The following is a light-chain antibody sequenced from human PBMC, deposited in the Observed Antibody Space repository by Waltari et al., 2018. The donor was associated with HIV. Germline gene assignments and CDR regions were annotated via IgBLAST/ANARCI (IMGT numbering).Light chain of an antibody. V-gene: IGLV5-45*01. J-gene: IGLJ2*01. CDR3: VIWHNSAWV. CDR1: SGIDVAIYR. Sequence: QAVLTQPASLSASPGASASLTCTLRSGIDVAIYRIYWYQQKPGSPPQYLLRYKSDSDKQQGSGVLSRFSGSKDASANAGILLISGLQSGDEADYYCVIWHNSAWVFGGGTKLTVL. CDR2: YKSDSDK.